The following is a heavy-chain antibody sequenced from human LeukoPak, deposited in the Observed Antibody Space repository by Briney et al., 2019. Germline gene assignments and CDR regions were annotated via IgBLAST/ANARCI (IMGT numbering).Heavy chain of an antibody. Sequence: GGSLRLSCAASGFTFSSYGMHWVRQAPGKGLEWVANVNQDGSEKYYVDSVEGRFIISRDNVKNSLYLQMNSLRAEDTAVYYCARDVVATTNLFNYWGQGTLVTVSS. CDR1: GFTFSSYG. V-gene: IGHV3-7*03. CDR2: VNQDGSEK. J-gene: IGHJ4*02. D-gene: IGHD2-15*01. CDR3: ARDVVATTNLFNY.